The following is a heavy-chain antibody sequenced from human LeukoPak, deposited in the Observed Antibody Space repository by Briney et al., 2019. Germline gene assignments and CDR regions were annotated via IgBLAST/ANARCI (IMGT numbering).Heavy chain of an antibody. CDR3: ARNWFDP. V-gene: IGHV3-53*05. Sequence: GRSLRLSCAASGFTVSSDYMSWVRQAPGKGLEWVSVIYSGGSTYYADSVKGRFTISRDKSKNTVYLQMNSLRFEDTAMYYCARNWFDPWGQGTLVTISS. CDR1: GFTVSSDY. J-gene: IGHJ5*02. CDR2: IYSGGST.